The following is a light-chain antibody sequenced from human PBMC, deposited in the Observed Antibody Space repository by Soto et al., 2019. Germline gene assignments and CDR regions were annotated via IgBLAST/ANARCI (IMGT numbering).Light chain of an antibody. CDR3: QQYISWPYT. J-gene: IGKJ2*01. CDR2: GVS. Sequence: EVLMTQSPATLYMSPGERATLSCRASQSVSSSVGWYQQKPCQAPRLLIYGVSTRATGVPARFSGGGSGTEFTLTIDSLQSEDFAVYYCQQYISWPYTFGHGTQLEI. CDR1: QSVSSS. V-gene: IGKV3-15*01.